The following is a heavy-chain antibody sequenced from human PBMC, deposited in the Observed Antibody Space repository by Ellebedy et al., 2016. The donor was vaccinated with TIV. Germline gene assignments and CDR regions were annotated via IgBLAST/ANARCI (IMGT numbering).Heavy chain of an antibody. CDR2: INPNSGDT. V-gene: IGHV1-2*02. CDR1: GYTFTAYY. CDR3: VRGLTNFASSSY. Sequence: AASVKVSCKTTGYTFTAYYIHWVRQAPRQGLEWVGWINPNSGDTSYAQKLQGRVTMTGDTSISTAYMELSRLIFDDTAVYFCVRGLTNFASSSYWGQGTLVTVSS. J-gene: IGHJ4*02. D-gene: IGHD1-1*01.